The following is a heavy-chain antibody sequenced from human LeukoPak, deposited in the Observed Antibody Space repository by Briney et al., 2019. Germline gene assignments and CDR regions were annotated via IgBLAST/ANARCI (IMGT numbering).Heavy chain of an antibody. CDR1: GGSFSGYY. V-gene: IGHV4-34*01. D-gene: IGHD3-9*01. Sequence: SETLSLTCAVYGGSFSGYYWSWIRQPPGKGLEWIGEVNYSGSTNYNPSLKSRVTMSVDTSKNQFSLKLSSVTAADTAVYYCAREYYDILTGRGGFDYWGQGTLVTVSS. J-gene: IGHJ4*02. CDR3: AREYYDILTGRGGFDY. CDR2: VNYSGST.